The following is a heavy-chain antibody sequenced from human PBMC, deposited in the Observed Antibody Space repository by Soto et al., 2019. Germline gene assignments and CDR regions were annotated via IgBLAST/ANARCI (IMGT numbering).Heavy chain of an antibody. CDR3: ARRSSSWYFDY. Sequence: PGGSVRLSCAASGFTFSIYAMNWVRQAPGKGLEWVSVISGSDGSTYYADSVKGRFTISRDNSKNTLNLQMNSLRAEDTAVYYCARRSSSWYFDYWGQGTLDTVSS. CDR2: ISGSDGST. J-gene: IGHJ4*02. V-gene: IGHV3-23*01. CDR1: GFTFSIYA. D-gene: IGHD6-13*01.